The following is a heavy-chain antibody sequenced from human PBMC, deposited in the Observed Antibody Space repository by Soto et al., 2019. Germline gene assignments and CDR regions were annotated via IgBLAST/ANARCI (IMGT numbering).Heavy chain of an antibody. CDR3: AREPLPRTEYSSGMDLDY. Sequence: QVQLVQSGAEVKKPGASVKVSCKASGYTFTSYYMHWVRQAPGQGLEWMGIINPSGGSTSYAQKFQGRVTMTRDTSTSTVYMELSSLRSEDTAVYYCAREPLPRTEYSSGMDLDYWGQGTLVTVSS. J-gene: IGHJ4*02. CDR2: INPSGGST. D-gene: IGHD6-19*01. CDR1: GYTFTSYY. V-gene: IGHV1-46*01.